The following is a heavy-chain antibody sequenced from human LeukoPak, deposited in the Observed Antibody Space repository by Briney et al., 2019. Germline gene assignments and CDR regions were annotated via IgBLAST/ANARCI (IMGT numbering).Heavy chain of an antibody. J-gene: IGHJ3*02. Sequence: PGGSLRLSCAASGFTFSSYSMNWVRQAPGKGLEWVSSISSSSSYIYYADSVKGRFTISRDNAKNSLYLQMSSLRDEDTAVYYCVRDNDDYKDDDFVYAFDIWGQGTMVTVSS. CDR1: GFTFSSYS. D-gene: IGHD4-17*01. CDR3: VRDNDDYKDDDFVYAFDI. V-gene: IGHV3-21*01. CDR2: ISSSSSYI.